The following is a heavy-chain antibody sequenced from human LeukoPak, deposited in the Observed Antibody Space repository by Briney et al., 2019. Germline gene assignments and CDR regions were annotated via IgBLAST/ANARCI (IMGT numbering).Heavy chain of an antibody. CDR2: INHSGST. Sequence: SETLSLTCAVYGGSFSGYYWSWIRQPPGKGLEWIGEINHSGSTSYNPSLKSRVTISVDTSKNQFSLTLSSVTAADTAVYYCARRSSVRTKGGTRAKENWFDPWGQGTLVTVSS. D-gene: IGHD1-1*01. CDR3: ARRSSVRTKGGTRAKENWFDP. V-gene: IGHV4-34*01. CDR1: GGSFSGYY. J-gene: IGHJ5*02.